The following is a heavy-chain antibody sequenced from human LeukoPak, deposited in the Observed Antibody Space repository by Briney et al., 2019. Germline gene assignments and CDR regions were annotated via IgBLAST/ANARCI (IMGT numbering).Heavy chain of an antibody. CDR3: AKAFSPTLGVVVIENTFDY. J-gene: IGHJ4*02. CDR1: GFTFSSYG. V-gene: IGHV3-30*18. Sequence: GRSLRLSCAASGFTFSSYGMHWVRQAPGKGLEWVAVISYDGSNKYYADSVKGRFTISRDNSKNTLYLQMNSLRAEDTAVYYCAKAFSPTLGVVVIENTFDYWGQGTLATVSS. CDR2: ISYDGSNK. D-gene: IGHD3-22*01.